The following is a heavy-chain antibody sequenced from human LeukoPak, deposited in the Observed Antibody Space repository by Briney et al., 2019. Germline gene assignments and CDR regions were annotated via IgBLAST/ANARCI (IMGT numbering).Heavy chain of an antibody. J-gene: IGHJ4*02. D-gene: IGHD1-26*01. CDR2: IYSSGST. Sequence: SETLSLTCTVSGASISGSGYYWGWIPQPPGKGLEWIGSIYSSGSTYYNASLQSRVTISIEPSKNQISLMLNSVTDADTAMYYCAKSGGYGLIDYWGQGTLVTVSS. CDR3: AKSGGYGLIDY. V-gene: IGHV4-39*01. CDR1: GASISGSGYY.